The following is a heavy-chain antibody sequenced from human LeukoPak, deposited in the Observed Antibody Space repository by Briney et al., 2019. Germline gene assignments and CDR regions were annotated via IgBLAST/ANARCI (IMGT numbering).Heavy chain of an antibody. V-gene: IGHV1-58*02. CDR3: AAERIAAAGYDY. D-gene: IGHD6-13*01. CDR2: IVVGSGNT. Sequence: GASVKVSCKASGFTFTSSAMQWGRQARGQRLEWIGWIVVGSGNTNYAQKFQERVTITRDMSTSTAYMELSSLRSEDTAVYYCAAERIAAAGYDYWGQGTLVTVSS. J-gene: IGHJ4*02. CDR1: GFTFTSSA.